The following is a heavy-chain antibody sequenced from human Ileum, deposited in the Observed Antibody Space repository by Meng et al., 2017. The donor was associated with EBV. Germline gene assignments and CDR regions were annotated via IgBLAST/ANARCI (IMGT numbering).Heavy chain of an antibody. J-gene: IGHJ4*02. CDR3: ASSDYYRSDY. D-gene: IGHD3-22*01. V-gene: IGHV4-4*03. CDR2: TSNSGST. CDR1: GGSISRSDW. Sequence: QVQRQEAGSGLAKTLEPLSLICAVSGGSISRSDWWSSVRQPPGKGLEWIGETSNSGSTNYSTSLTSRVTISLDKSKNQLSLKLNSVTAADTAVYYCASSDYYRSDYWGQGTLVTVSS.